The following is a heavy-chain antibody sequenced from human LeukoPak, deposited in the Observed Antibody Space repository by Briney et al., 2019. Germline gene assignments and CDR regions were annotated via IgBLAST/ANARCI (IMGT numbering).Heavy chain of an antibody. CDR2: IYYSGST. CDR3: AREETTVTLLGY. V-gene: IGHV4-59*12. D-gene: IGHD4-17*01. Sequence: SETLSLTCTVSCVSISPYFWTWIRQPPGKGREGIGHIYYSGSTNYNPSLKSRVTISVDTSKNQFSLKLSSVTAADTAVYYCAREETTVTLLGYWGQGPLVTVSS. J-gene: IGHJ4*02. CDR1: CVSISPYF.